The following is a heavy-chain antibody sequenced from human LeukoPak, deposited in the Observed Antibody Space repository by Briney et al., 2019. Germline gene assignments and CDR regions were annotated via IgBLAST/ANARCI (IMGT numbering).Heavy chain of an antibody. CDR3: ASISERLRDAFDI. D-gene: IGHD1-1*01. CDR1: GNSISIYW. Sequence: GESLKISCKVSGNSISIYWIGWVRQMPGKGLEWMGIVYSGDSNPRYSPSFQGQITMSADKSITTAYLRWISLKASDTAMYYCASISERLRDAFDIWGQGTMVTVSS. CDR2: VYSGDSNP. J-gene: IGHJ3*02. V-gene: IGHV5-51*01.